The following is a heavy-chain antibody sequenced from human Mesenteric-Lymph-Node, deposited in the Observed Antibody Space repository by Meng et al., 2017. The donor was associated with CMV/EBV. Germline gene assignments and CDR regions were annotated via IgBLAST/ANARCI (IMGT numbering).Heavy chain of an antibody. V-gene: IGHV3-NL1*01. D-gene: IGHD3-10*01. CDR1: GFPFRNYG. Sequence: GESLKISCAASGFPFRNYGMHWVRQAPGKGLEWVTVIYRGGSTYYADSVKGRFSFSRDDSKNTVYLQMNSLRPEDTAVYYCARDGGNYYGSGLDYWGQGTLVTVSS. CDR2: IYRGGST. J-gene: IGHJ4*02. CDR3: ARDGGNYYGSGLDY.